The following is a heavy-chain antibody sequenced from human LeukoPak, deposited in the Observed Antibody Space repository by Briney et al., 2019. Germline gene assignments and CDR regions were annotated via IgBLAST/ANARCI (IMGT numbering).Heavy chain of an antibody. J-gene: IGHJ4*02. V-gene: IGHV4-59*01. D-gene: IGHD1-14*01. CDR3: ARAEGGAVHTY. Sequence: KPSETLSLTCTVSGGSISSYYWSWIRQPPGKGLEWIGYIYYSGSTNYNPSLKSRVTISVDTSKNQFSLKLSSVTAADTAVYYCARAEGGAVHTYWGQGTLVTVSS. CDR1: GGSISSYY. CDR2: IYYSGST.